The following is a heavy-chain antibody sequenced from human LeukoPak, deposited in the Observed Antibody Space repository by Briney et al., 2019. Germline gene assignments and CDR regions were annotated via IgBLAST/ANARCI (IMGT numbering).Heavy chain of an antibody. CDR1: GFTFSSYW. CDR2: IKQDGSEK. D-gene: IGHD2-21*02. V-gene: IGHV3-7*01. CDR3: AKDPMAYCGGDCYSWPPGIDY. Sequence: GGSLRLSCAASGFTFSSYWMSWVRQAPGKGLEWVANIKQDGSEKYYVDSVKGRFAISRDNSKNTLDLQMNSLRVEDTAVYYCAKDPMAYCGGDCYSWPPGIDYWGQGTLVTVSS. J-gene: IGHJ4*02.